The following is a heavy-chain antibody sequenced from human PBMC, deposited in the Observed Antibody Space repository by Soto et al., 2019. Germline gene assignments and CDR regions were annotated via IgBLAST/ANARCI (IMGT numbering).Heavy chain of an antibody. CDR1: GFTVSSNY. Sequence: EVQLVESGGGLVQPGGSLRLSCAASGFTVSSNYMSWVRQAPGKGLEWVSVIYSGGSTYYADSVKGRFTISRHNSKNTLYLQMNSLRAEDTAVYYCARGVTTGHDAFDIWGQGTMVTVSS. CDR3: ARGVTTGHDAFDI. V-gene: IGHV3-53*04. CDR2: IYSGGST. J-gene: IGHJ3*02. D-gene: IGHD4-17*01.